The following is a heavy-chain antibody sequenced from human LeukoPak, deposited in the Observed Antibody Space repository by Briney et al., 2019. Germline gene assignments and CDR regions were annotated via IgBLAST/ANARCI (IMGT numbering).Heavy chain of an antibody. Sequence: PSETLSLTCTVSGGSISSYYWSWIRRPPGKGMEWIGYIYYSGSTNYNPSLKSRVTISVDTSKNQFSLKLSSVTAADTAVYYCASSSDYGDFKAHSFDYWGQGTLVTVSS. CDR1: GGSISSYY. V-gene: IGHV4-59*01. J-gene: IGHJ4*02. CDR3: ASSSDYGDFKAHSFDY. CDR2: IYYSGST. D-gene: IGHD4-17*01.